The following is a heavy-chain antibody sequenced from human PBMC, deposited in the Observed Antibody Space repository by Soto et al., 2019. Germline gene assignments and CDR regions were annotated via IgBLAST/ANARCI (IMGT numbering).Heavy chain of an antibody. J-gene: IGHJ4*02. CDR3: ARESRYCSGGSCYFLPGIDY. D-gene: IGHD2-15*01. CDR2: IIPIFGTA. CDR1: GGTFSSYA. Sequence: QVQLVQSGAEVKKPGSSVKVSCKASGGTFSSYAISWVRQAPGQGLEWMGGIIPIFGTANYAQKLQGRVTITADESTSTAYMELSSLRDEDTAVYYCARESRYCSGGSCYFLPGIDYWGQGTLVTVSS. V-gene: IGHV1-69*12.